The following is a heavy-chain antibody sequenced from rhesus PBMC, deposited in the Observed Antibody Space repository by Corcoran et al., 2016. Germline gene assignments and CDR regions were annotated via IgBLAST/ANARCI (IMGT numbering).Heavy chain of an antibody. Sequence: QLQLQESGPGLVKPSETLSLPCAVAGGSITGSWWRWIRQPPGTGLEWSGRNDSMGSTDHNPYRNSRGTISSDKSKNQFDQRLSSVTAADTAVYYCAREGGYSYSYGEYYVDYWGQGVLVTVSS. CDR2: NDSMGST. CDR3: AREGGYSYSYGEYYVDY. J-gene: IGHJ4*01. D-gene: IGHD5-12*01. CDR1: GGSITGSW. V-gene: IGHV4-160*01.